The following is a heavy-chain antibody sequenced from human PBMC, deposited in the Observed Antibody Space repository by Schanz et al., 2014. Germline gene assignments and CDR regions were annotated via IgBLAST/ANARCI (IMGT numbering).Heavy chain of an antibody. CDR2: ISSGGGST. V-gene: IGHV3-23*01. CDR1: GFAFSSYG. Sequence: EVQLLESGGGLVQPGGSLRLSCLASGFAFSSYGMNWLRQAPGKGLEWVSSISSGGGSTYYADSVKGRFTISRDNAENTLFLQMNSLRAEDTAVYYCARKVVATIGGYYDNWGQGTLVIVSS. CDR3: ARKVVATIGGYYDN. D-gene: IGHD5-12*01. J-gene: IGHJ4*02.